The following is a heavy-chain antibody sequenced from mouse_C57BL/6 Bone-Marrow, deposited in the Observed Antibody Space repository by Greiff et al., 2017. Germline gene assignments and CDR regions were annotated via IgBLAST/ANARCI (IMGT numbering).Heavy chain of an antibody. D-gene: IGHD1-1*01. J-gene: IGHJ1*03. CDR1: GYTFTSYW. CDR3: ARPHYYGSSYGYFDV. V-gene: IGHV1-59*01. Sequence: QVQLQQPGAELVRPGTSVKLSCKASGYTFTSYWMHWVKQRPGQGLEWIGVIDPSDSYTNYNQKFKGKATLTVDTSSSTAYMQLSSLTSEDSAVYNCARPHYYGSSYGYFDVWGTGTTVTVSS. CDR2: IDPSDSYT.